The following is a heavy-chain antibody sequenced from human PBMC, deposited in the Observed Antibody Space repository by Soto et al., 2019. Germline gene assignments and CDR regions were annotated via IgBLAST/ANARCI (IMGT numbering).Heavy chain of an antibody. CDR1: GFTFSSYA. V-gene: IGHV3-23*01. Sequence: AGGSLRLSCAASGFTFSSYAMSWVRQAPGKGLEWVSAISGSGGSTYYADSVKGRFTISRDNSKNTLYLQMNSLRAEDTAVYYCAKDNMKVYGDYGFDYWGQGTLVTVSS. J-gene: IGHJ4*02. CDR2: ISGSGGST. D-gene: IGHD4-17*01. CDR3: AKDNMKVYGDYGFDY.